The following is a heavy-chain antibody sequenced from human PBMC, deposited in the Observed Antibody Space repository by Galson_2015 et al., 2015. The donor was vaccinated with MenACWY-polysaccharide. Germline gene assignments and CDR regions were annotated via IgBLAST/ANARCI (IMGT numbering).Heavy chain of an antibody. CDR1: GGSISSSSYY. Sequence: ETLSLTCTVSGGSISSSSYYWGWIRQPPGKGLEWIGSIYYSGITHYNPSLKSRVTISVDTSRNQFSLKLSSAAAADTAVYYCAREIGARNGYNFWGQGTLVTVSS. CDR3: AREIGARNGYNF. CDR2: IYYSGIT. V-gene: IGHV4-39*02. D-gene: IGHD5-24*01. J-gene: IGHJ4*02.